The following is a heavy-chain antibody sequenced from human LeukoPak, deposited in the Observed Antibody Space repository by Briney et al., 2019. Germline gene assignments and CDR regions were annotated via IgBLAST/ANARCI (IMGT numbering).Heavy chain of an antibody. CDR3: ARVSGSGSYYFYYYFDY. J-gene: IGHJ4*02. CDR2: IYSDGST. Sequence: GGSLRLSCAASGFTVSSNYMSWVRQAPGKGLEWVSVIYSDGSTYYADSVKGRFTISRDNSKNTLYLQMNSLRAEDTAVYYCARVSGSGSYYFYYYFDYWGQGTLVTVSS. D-gene: IGHD3-10*01. CDR1: GFTVSSNY. V-gene: IGHV3-53*01.